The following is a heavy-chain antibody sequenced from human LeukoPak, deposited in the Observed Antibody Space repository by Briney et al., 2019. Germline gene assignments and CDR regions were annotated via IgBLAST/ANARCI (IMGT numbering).Heavy chain of an antibody. CDR3: ARAGGGSGSFSNSYFDY. D-gene: IGHD3-10*01. CDR1: RFTFSSYA. V-gene: IGHV3-30-3*01. CDR2: ISYDGSSK. Sequence: GGSLRLSCAASRFTFSSYAMHWVRQAPGKGLEWVAVISYDGSSKYYADSVKGRFTISRDNSKNTLHLQMNSLRAEDTAVYFCARAGGGSGSFSNSYFDYWGQGTLVTVSS. J-gene: IGHJ4*02.